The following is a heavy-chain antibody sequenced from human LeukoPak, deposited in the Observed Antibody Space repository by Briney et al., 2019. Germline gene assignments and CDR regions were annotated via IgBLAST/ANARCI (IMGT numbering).Heavy chain of an antibody. CDR1: GFTFSSYG. Sequence: PGGSLRLSCAASGFTFSSYGMDWVRQAPGKGLEWVAFIRYDGSNKYYADSVKGRFTISRDNSKNTLYLQMNSLRAEDTAVYYCAKVFTIFGVGLGNYFDYWGQGTLVTVSS. J-gene: IGHJ4*02. CDR3: AKVFTIFGVGLGNYFDY. V-gene: IGHV3-30*02. CDR2: IRYDGSNK. D-gene: IGHD3-3*01.